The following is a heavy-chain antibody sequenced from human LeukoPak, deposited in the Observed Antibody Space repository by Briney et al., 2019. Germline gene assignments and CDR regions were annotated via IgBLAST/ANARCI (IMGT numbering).Heavy chain of an antibody. CDR2: INPNSGGT. V-gene: IGHV1-2*02. D-gene: IGHD6-13*01. CDR3: AKGSSSWYVWIEYYFDY. J-gene: IGHJ4*02. Sequence: ASVKVSCKASGYTFTGYYMHWVRQAPGQGLEWMGWINPNSGGTNYAQKFQGRVTMTRDTSISTAYMELSRLRSDDTAVYYCAKGSSSWYVWIEYYFDYWGQGTLVTVSS. CDR1: GYTFTGYY.